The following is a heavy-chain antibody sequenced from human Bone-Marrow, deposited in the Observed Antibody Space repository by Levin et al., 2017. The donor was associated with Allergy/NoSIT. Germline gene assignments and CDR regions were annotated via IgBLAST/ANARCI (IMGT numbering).Heavy chain of an antibody. D-gene: IGHD6-13*01. V-gene: IGHV3-23*01. CDR1: GFTFSSSA. Sequence: GESLKISCAASGFTFSSSAIDWVRQAPGEGLQWVSAIRPTGERTYYTDSVKGRFTISRDNPRNTVYLQMNNLRAEDTAKYYCAKETGGSGWYTVDDGGRGTLVTVS. CDR2: IRPTGERT. CDR3: AKETGGSGWYTVDD. J-gene: IGHJ4*02.